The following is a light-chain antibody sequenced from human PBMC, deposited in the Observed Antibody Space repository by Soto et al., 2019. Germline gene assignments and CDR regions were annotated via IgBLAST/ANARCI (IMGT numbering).Light chain of an antibody. CDR1: QSVSSN. V-gene: IGKV3-15*01. J-gene: IGKJ4*01. Sequence: EIMMTQSPATLSVSPGERATLSCRASQSVSSNLAWYQQKPGQAPRLLIYAASARAAGIPARFSGSGSGTEFTLTISSLQSEDFAVYYCQQYNNWPLFFGGGTKVDIK. CDR2: AAS. CDR3: QQYNNWPLF.